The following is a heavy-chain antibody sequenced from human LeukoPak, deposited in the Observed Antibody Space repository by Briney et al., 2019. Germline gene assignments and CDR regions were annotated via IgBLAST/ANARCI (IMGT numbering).Heavy chain of an antibody. D-gene: IGHD3-16*01. CDR2: ISGSGVTT. CDR3: AKGTVARFGEGDAFDI. V-gene: IGHV3-23*01. CDR1: GFTFSNYA. J-gene: IGHJ3*02. Sequence: GGSLRLSCAASGFTFSNYAMTWVRQAPGKGLEWVSTISGSGVTTYYADSVKGRFTISRDNSKNTLYLQMNSLRAEDTAVYYCAKGTVARFGEGDAFDIWGQGTMVTVSS.